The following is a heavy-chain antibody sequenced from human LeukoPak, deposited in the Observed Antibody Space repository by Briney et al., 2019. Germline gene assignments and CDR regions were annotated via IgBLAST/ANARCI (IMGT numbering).Heavy chain of an antibody. CDR2: ISSSGSA. Sequence: PSETLSLTCTVSGGSVTSGGYYWSWIRQPAGKGLEWIGRISSSGSANYYPSFESRVTVSLDTSKNQCSLKLYSVTAAAPAVYYCASEYVGGLIPYWFDPWGQGTLVTVSS. CDR3: ASEYVGGLIPYWFDP. D-gene: IGHD3-16*01. V-gene: IGHV4-61*02. CDR1: GGSVTSGGYY. J-gene: IGHJ5*02.